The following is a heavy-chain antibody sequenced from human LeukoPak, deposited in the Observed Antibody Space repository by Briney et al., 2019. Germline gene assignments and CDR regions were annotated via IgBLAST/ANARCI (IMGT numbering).Heavy chain of an antibody. Sequence: GASLQISCEFSEFTFITYWLAWGRQLPGKGVEGMGTIFPGDSDATYRPSFRGHVPISAYQSISTAFLQWSSLQASDTAMYYCARGCSSTTCYHKFDYWGQGTLVTVSS. CDR2: IFPGDSDA. D-gene: IGHD2-2*01. J-gene: IGHJ4*02. V-gene: IGHV5-51*01. CDR1: EFTFITYW. CDR3: ARGCSSTTCYHKFDY.